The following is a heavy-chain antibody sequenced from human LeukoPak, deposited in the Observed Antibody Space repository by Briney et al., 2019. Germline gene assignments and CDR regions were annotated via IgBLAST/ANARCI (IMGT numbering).Heavy chain of an antibody. J-gene: IGHJ4*02. CDR1: GYTFTDYY. V-gene: IGHV1-2*02. CDR2: IDPKTGGT. Sequence: ASVKVSCKASGYTFTDYYIHWVRQAPGQGLEWMGWIDPKTGGTNFAQKFQGRVTVTRDTSITTAYMELSRLRFDDTAVYYCARPRAFSYGQMYYFDYWGQGALVTVSS. CDR3: ARPRAFSYGQMYYFDY. D-gene: IGHD5-18*01.